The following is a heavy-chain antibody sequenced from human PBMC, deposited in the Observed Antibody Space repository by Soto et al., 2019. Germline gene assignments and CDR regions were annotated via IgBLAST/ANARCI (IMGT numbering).Heavy chain of an antibody. CDR1: GFTFSRYA. J-gene: IGHJ4*02. CDR2: LSDSGST. D-gene: IGHD2-2*01. V-gene: IGHV3-23*01. CDR3: AKGAGGLCSSTSCLYYFDY. Sequence: EVQVLESGGGLVQPGGSLRLSCVASGFTFSRYAMNWVRQAPGKGLEWVSTLSDSGSTYYTDSVKGRFTISRDNSKNTLSLKMHNLRAEDTAVYYCAKGAGGLCSSTSCLYYFDYWGQGTLVTVSS.